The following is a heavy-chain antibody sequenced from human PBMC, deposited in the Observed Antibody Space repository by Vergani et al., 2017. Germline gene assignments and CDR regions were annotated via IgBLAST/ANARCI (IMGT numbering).Heavy chain of an antibody. Sequence: QVQLQESGPGLVKPSETLSLTCTVSGGSISSYYWSWIRQPPGKGLEWIGYIYYSGSTNYNPSLKSRVTISVDTSKNQFSLKLSSVTAADTAVYYCARDTAAAGTNDAFDIWGQGTTVTVSS. D-gene: IGHD6-13*01. V-gene: IGHV4-59*01. J-gene: IGHJ3*02. CDR3: ARDTAAAGTNDAFDI. CDR1: GGSISSYY. CDR2: IYYSGST.